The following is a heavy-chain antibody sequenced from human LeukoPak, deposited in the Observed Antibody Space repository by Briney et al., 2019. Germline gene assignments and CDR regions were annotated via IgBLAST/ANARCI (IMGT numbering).Heavy chain of an antibody. CDR1: GFTFSDYY. D-gene: IGHD5-18*01. CDR3: ARASSRGYSYGQDY. V-gene: IGHV3-11*05. CDR2: ISSSSSHT. J-gene: IGHJ4*02. Sequence: GGSQRLSCAASGFTFSDYYMSWVRQAPGKGLEWGSYISSSSSHTNYADSVKGRFTISRDNAKNSLYLQMNSLRAEDTAVYYCARASSRGYSYGQDYWGQGTLVTVSS.